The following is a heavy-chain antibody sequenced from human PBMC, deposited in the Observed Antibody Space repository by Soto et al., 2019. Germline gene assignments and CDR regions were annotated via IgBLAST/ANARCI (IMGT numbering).Heavy chain of an antibody. J-gene: IGHJ4*02. CDR3: ARDLAAVPRAFDY. CDR1: GGSLSSNL. V-gene: IGHV4-4*02. CDR2: IYHSGST. Sequence: GTLSLPCAVYGGSLSSNLWRWVRQPPGKGLEWIGEIYHSGSTNYNPSLKSRVTISVDKSKNQFSLKLSSVTAADTAVYYCARDLAAVPRAFDYWGRGTLVTVSS. D-gene: IGHD6-13*01.